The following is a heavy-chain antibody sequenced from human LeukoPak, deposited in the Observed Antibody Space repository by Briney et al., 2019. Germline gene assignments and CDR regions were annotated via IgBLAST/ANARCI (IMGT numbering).Heavy chain of an antibody. Sequence: PSETLSLTCTVSGGSISSYYWSWIRQPAGEGLGWIGRIYTSGSTKYNPSLKRRVTISVDKSNKHFSLQLSSVTAADTGVYDCARSREQAAAGRLFDPWGQGTQVTVSS. CDR1: GGSISSYY. J-gene: IGHJ5*02. D-gene: IGHD6-13*01. CDR2: IYTSGST. V-gene: IGHV4-4*07. CDR3: ARSREQAAAGRLFDP.